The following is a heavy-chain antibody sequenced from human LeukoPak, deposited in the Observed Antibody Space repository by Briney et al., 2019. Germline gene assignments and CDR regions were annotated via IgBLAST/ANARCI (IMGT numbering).Heavy chain of an antibody. J-gene: IGHJ4*02. Sequence: PGGSLRLSCAASGFTFNNFGMHWVRQAPGKGLEWVSFLRFDGSNQDYADSVKGRFTISRDNAKNSLYLQMNSLRAEDTALYYCAKDGSLRGYVNKGPGIDYWGQGTLVTVSS. D-gene: IGHD5-12*01. CDR1: GFTFNNFG. CDR3: AKDGSLRGYVNKGPGIDY. V-gene: IGHV3-30*02. CDR2: LRFDGSNQ.